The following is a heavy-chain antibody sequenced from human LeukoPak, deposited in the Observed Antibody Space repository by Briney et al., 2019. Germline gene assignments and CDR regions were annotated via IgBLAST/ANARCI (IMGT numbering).Heavy chain of an antibody. CDR1: GGTFSSYA. CDR2: IIPIFGTA. Sequence: SVKVSCKASGGTFSSYAISWVRQAPGQGLEWMGGIIPIFGTANYAQKFQGRVTMTTDTSTSTAYMELRSLRSDDTAVYYCARGRGYGDYTFDYWGQGTLVTVSS. CDR3: ARGRGYGDYTFDY. V-gene: IGHV1-69*05. D-gene: IGHD4-17*01. J-gene: IGHJ4*02.